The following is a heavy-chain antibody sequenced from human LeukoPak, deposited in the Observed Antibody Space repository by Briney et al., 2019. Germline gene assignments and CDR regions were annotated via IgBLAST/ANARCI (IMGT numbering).Heavy chain of an antibody. Sequence: GESLKISCQGFGYSFRYYWIGWVRQMPGKDLEWMGIIFPGESHINYSPTFEGRVTISADESINTAYLQWSSLTASDTATYYCATYKLRGCRNGNCYRSFFYYGMDVWGQGTAVTVSS. J-gene: IGHJ6*02. CDR3: ATYKLRGCRNGNCYRSFFYYGMDV. CDR2: IFPGESHI. CDR1: GYSFRYYW. D-gene: IGHD2-21*01. V-gene: IGHV5-51*01.